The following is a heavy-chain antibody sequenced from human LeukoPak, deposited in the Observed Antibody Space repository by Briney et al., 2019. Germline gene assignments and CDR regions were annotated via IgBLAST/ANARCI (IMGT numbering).Heavy chain of an antibody. CDR2: ISDSGGRT. D-gene: IGHD3-16*02. CDR1: GFTFSSYA. Sequence: GGSLRLSCAASGFTFSSYAMSWVRQAPGKGLEWVSSISDSGGRTYHADSVKGRFTISRDNSKNTLYLQMNSLRAEDTAVYYCAKRDDYVWGSYRVGAFDIWGQGTMVTVSS. CDR3: AKRDDYVWGSYRVGAFDI. J-gene: IGHJ3*02. V-gene: IGHV3-23*01.